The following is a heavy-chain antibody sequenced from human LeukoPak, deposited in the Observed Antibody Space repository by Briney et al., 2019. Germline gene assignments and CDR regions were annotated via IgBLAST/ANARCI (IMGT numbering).Heavy chain of an antibody. V-gene: IGHV1-2*02. CDR1: GYTFTGYY. CDR3: ARKAVGYCSGGSCSNNWFDP. D-gene: IGHD2-15*01. CDR2: INPNSGGT. J-gene: IGHJ5*02. Sequence: GASVKVSCKASGYTFTGYYMHWVRQAPGQGLEWMGWINPNSGGTIYAQKFQGRVTMTRDTSISTAYMELSRLRSDDTAVYYCARKAVGYCSGGSCSNNWFDPWGQGTLVTVSS.